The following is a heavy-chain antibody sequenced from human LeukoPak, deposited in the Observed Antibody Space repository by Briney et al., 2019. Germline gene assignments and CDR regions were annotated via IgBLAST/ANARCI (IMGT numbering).Heavy chain of an antibody. Sequence: GGSLRLSCTATGFSLSSFWVHWVRQAPGRGLEWVANIKEDGSEKHYVDSVKGRFTVSRDNAKNSLSLQMNSLRGEDTAVYYCARTCSGGGCYGFDLWGQGTMVTVSS. CDR3: ARTCSGGGCYGFDL. CDR2: IKEDGSEK. CDR1: GFSLSSFW. J-gene: IGHJ3*01. V-gene: IGHV3-7*04. D-gene: IGHD2-15*01.